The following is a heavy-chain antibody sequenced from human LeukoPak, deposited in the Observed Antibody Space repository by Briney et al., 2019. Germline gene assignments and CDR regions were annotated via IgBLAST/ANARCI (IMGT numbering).Heavy chain of an antibody. Sequence: ASVKVSCKASGYTFTRYYMHWVRQAPGQGLEWMGIINPNGGSTSYAQKFQGRVTMTRDTSTSTVYMELSSLRSEDTAVYYCARWVDCSSTSCSFIGFDPWGQGTLVTVSS. D-gene: IGHD2-2*01. V-gene: IGHV1-46*01. CDR3: ARWVDCSSTSCSFIGFDP. CDR2: INPNGGST. J-gene: IGHJ5*02. CDR1: GYTFTRYY.